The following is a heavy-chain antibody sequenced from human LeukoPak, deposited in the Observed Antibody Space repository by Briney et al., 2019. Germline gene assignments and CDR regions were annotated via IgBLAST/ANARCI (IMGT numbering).Heavy chain of an antibody. CDR1: GGSFSGYY. J-gene: IGHJ4*02. Sequence: SETLSLTCAVYGGSFSGYYWSWIRQPPGKGLEWIGSIYYSGTTFYNPSLKSRLTISVDTSRDQFSLKLSSVTAADTAVYYCASYGSGNYRFFDSWGQGTLVTVSS. CDR3: ASYGSGNYRFFDS. V-gene: IGHV4-34*01. D-gene: IGHD3-10*01. CDR2: IYYSGTT.